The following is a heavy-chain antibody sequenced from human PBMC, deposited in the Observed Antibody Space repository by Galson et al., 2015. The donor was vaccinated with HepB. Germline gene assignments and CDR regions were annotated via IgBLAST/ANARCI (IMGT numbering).Heavy chain of an antibody. CDR2: MNPNSGNT. CDR3: ARHYYDSSGYRGLDY. J-gene: IGHJ4*02. Sequence: SVKVSCKASGYTFTSYDTNWVRQATGQGLEWMGWMNPNSGNTGYAQKFQGRVTMTRNTSISTAYMELSSLRSEDTAVYYCARHYYDSSGYRGLDYWGQGTLVTVSS. CDR1: GYTFTSYD. V-gene: IGHV1-8*01. D-gene: IGHD3-22*01.